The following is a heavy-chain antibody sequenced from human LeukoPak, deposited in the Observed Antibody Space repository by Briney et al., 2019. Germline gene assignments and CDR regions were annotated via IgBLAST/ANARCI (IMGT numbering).Heavy chain of an antibody. Sequence: PGESLKISCKGSGYSFTSYWIGWVRQMPGKGLEWMGWISIYNGNTDYAQKLRGRVTMTTDTSTSTAYMELRSLRSDDTAVYYCARITYDFWSGYYMPDDPWGQGTLVTVSS. V-gene: IGHV1-18*04. D-gene: IGHD3-3*01. CDR2: ISIYNGNT. CDR1: GYSFTSYW. CDR3: ARITYDFWSGYYMPDDP. J-gene: IGHJ5*02.